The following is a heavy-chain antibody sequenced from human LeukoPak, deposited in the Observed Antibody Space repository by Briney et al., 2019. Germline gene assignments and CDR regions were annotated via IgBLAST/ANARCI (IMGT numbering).Heavy chain of an antibody. CDR1: GCSFTSYW. CDR3: ANSPRYCSGGSCSAPPYY. D-gene: IGHD2-15*01. V-gene: IGHV5-10-1*01. CDR2: IDPRDSYT. Sequence: GESLKISCKGSGCSFTSYWISWVRQMPGKGLEWMGRIDPRDSYTNYSPSFQGHVTISADKSISTAYLQWSSLKASDTAMYYCANSPRYCSGGSCSAPPYYWGQGTLVTVSS. J-gene: IGHJ4*02.